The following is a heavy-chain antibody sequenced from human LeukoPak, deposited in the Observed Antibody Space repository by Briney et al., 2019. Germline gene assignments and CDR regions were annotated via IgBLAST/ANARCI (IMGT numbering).Heavy chain of an antibody. V-gene: IGHV3-7*01. D-gene: IGHD3-22*01. J-gene: IGHJ4*02. CDR2: IKQDGSEK. CDR1: GFTFSSYW. Sequence: AGGSLRLSCEASGFTFSSYWMTWVRQAPGKGLEWVANIKQDGSEKYYVDSVKGRFTISRDNAKNSLYLQMYSLRAEDTAVYYCRTYYDRRGYWPDYWGQGTLVTVSS. CDR3: RTYYDRRGYWPDY.